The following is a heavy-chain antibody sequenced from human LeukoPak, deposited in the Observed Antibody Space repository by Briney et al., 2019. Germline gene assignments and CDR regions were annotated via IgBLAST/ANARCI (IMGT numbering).Heavy chain of an antibody. V-gene: IGHV4-31*03. Sequence: LTXTVSXGSISSGGYYXXWIXQXXXXXXXWXGYIYYSGSTYYNPSLKSRVTISVDTSKNQFSLKLSSVTAADTAVYYCATNYYGSGRGAFDIWGQGTMVTVSS. CDR3: ATNYYGSGRGAFDI. J-gene: IGHJ3*02. CDR1: XGSISSGGYY. D-gene: IGHD3-10*01. CDR2: IYYSGST.